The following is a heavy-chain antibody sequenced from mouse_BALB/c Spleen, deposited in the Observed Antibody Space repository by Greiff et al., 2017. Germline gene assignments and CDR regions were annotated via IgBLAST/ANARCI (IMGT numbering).Heavy chain of an antibody. J-gene: IGHJ4*01. Sequence: VMLVESGGGLVKPGGSLKLSCAASGFAFSSYDMSWVRQTPEKRLEWVAYISSGGGCTYYPDTVKGRFTISRDNAKNTLYLQMSSLKSEDTAMYYCARQNDGYYPYAMDYWGQGTSVTVSS. CDR1: GFAFSSYD. V-gene: IGHV5-12-1*01. CDR3: ARQNDGYYPYAMDY. CDR2: ISSGGGCT. D-gene: IGHD2-3*01.